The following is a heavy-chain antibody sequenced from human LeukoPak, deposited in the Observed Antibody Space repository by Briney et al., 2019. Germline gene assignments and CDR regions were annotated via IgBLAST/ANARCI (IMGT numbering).Heavy chain of an antibody. CDR1: GGTFSSYA. CDR2: IIPIFGTA. J-gene: IGHJ5*02. Sequence: SVKVSCKASGGTFSSYAVSWVRQAPGQGLEWMGGIIPIFGTANYAQKFQGRVTITTDESTSTAYMELGSLRSEDTAVYYCARGTIAAARFDPWGQGTLVTVSS. V-gene: IGHV1-69*05. D-gene: IGHD6-13*01. CDR3: ARGTIAAARFDP.